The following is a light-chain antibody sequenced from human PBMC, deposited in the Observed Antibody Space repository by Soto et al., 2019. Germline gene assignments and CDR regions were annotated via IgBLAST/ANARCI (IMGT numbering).Light chain of an antibody. CDR2: DTS. J-gene: IGKJ1*01. CDR1: QSVSSSY. CDR3: QQCGSPPS. Sequence: EIVLTQSPGTLSLSPGERATLSCRASQSVSSSYLAWYQQKPGQAPRLLIYDTSSRATGIPGRCSGSGSGTYFTIAISRLEPEDGAVYYSQQCGSPPSFGQGTKVELK. V-gene: IGKV3-20*01.